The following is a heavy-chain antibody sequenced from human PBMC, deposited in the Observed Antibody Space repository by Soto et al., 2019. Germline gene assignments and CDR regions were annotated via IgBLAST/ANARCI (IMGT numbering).Heavy chain of an antibody. Sequence: PSETLSLTCTVSGGSISSDFWSWIRQPPGKGLEWIGSISYSGNTDYSPSLKSRVTISVDTSKNQFSLKLSSVTAADTAVYYCATQEVGGSYVYTFDPWGQGTLVTVSS. J-gene: IGHJ5*02. CDR2: ISYSGNT. CDR3: ATQEVGGSYVYTFDP. V-gene: IGHV4-59*05. CDR1: GGSISSDF. D-gene: IGHD1-26*01.